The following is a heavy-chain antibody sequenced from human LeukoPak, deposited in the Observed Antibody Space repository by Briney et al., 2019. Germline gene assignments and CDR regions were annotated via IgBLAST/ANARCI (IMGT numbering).Heavy chain of an antibody. Sequence: SETLSLTCTVSGGSISSYYWSWIRQPPGKGLEWIGYIYYSGSTNYNPSLKSRVTISVDTSKNQFSLKLSSVTAADTAVYYCARVGSYGGFDYWGQGTLVTVPS. J-gene: IGHJ4*02. CDR3: ARVGSYGGFDY. V-gene: IGHV4-59*01. CDR1: GGSISSYY. D-gene: IGHD1-26*01. CDR2: IYYSGST.